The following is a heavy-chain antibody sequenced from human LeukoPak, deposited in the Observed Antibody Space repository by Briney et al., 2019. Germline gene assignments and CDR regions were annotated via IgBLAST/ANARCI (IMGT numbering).Heavy chain of an antibody. D-gene: IGHD2-21*02. CDR2: IYSGGST. Sequence: PGGSLRLSCAASGFTVSSNYMSWVRQAPGKGLEWVSVIYSGGSTYYADSVKGRFTISRDNSKNTLYLQMNSLRAEDTAVYYCARDYCGGDCYWGGWFAFDIWGQGTMVTVSS. CDR3: ARDYCGGDCYWGGWFAFDI. CDR1: GFTVSSNY. V-gene: IGHV3-53*01. J-gene: IGHJ3*02.